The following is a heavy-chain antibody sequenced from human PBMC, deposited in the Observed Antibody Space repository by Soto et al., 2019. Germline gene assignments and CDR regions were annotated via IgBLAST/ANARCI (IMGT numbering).Heavy chain of an antibody. D-gene: IGHD3-10*01. J-gene: IGHJ4*02. CDR3: ARGGVEYGSDTYFDY. V-gene: IGHV4-39*01. Sequence: PSETMPLTCTVSDAYSISSCYYWSWIRQPPGRGLEWIGIIFYSGSTYYNPSLQSRLTISVDTSKNQFSLKLSSVTAADTAVYYCARGGVEYGSDTYFDYWGQGTLVTVSS. CDR1: DAYSISSCYY. CDR2: IFYSGST.